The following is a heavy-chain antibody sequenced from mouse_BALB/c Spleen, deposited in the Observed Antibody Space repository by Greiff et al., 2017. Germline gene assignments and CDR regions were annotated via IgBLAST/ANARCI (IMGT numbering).Heavy chain of an antibody. CDR2: ISDGGSYT. CDR1: GFTFSDYY. D-gene: IGHD1-2*01. CDR3: ARITTAAYAMDY. J-gene: IGHJ4*01. Sequence: DVKLQESGGGLVKPGGSLKLSCAASGFTFSDYYMYWVRQTPEKRLEWVATISDGGSYTYYPDSVKGRFTISRDNAKNNLYLQMSSLKSEDTAMYYCARITTAAYAMDYWGQGTSVTVSS. V-gene: IGHV5-4*02.